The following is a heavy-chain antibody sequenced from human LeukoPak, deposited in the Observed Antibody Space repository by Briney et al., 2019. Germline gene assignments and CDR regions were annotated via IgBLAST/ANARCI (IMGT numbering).Heavy chain of an antibody. J-gene: IGHJ5*02. CDR1: GFSVRDYA. D-gene: IGHD3-3*01. Sequence: PGGSVRLSCAASGFSVRDYAMHWVRQAPGKGLEWVAVMSYEETYKNYAEAVKGRFTISRDDSKNTLFLQMSSLRPEDTAVYYCARDFGVIRRSWGQGTLDSVSS. CDR3: ARDFGVIRRS. V-gene: IGHV3-30-3*01. CDR2: MSYEETYK.